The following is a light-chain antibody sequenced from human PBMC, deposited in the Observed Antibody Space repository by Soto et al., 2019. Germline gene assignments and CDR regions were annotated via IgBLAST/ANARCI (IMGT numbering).Light chain of an antibody. CDR2: AAS. V-gene: IGKV1-39*01. CDR1: QSISSY. CDR3: QQSYSAPLT. J-gene: IGKJ4*01. Sequence: DIPMTQSPSSMSASVGDRVTISCRASQSISSYLNWYQQKPGRAPKLLIYAASVLQSGVPSRVSGGGSGTDFTLTISSLQPEDFATYYCQQSYSAPLTFGGGTKVEIK.